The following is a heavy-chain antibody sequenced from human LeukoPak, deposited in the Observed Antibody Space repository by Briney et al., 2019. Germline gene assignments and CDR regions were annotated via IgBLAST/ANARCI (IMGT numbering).Heavy chain of an antibody. D-gene: IGHD3-22*01. Sequence: PGGSLRLSCAASGFTFSSYSMNWVRQAPGKGLEWVSYISSSSSTIYYADSVKGRFTISRDNAKNSLYLQMNSLRAEDTAVYYCARELYDSSGYLDYWGQGTLVTVSS. V-gene: IGHV3-48*01. CDR1: GFTFSSYS. CDR2: ISSSSSTI. J-gene: IGHJ4*02. CDR3: ARELYDSSGYLDY.